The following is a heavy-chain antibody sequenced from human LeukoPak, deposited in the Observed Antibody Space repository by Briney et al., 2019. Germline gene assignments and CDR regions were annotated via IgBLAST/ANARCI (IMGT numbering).Heavy chain of an antibody. CDR1: GFTFSDYY. V-gene: IGHV3-11*04. CDR3: ARELYCSGGSCQGDYFDY. D-gene: IGHD2-15*01. J-gene: IGHJ4*02. Sequence: GGSLRLSCAASGFTFSDYYMSWIRQAPGKGLEWVSYISSSGSTIYYADSVKGRFTISRDNAKNSLYLQMNSLRAEDTAVYYCARELYCSGGSCQGDYFDYWGQGTLVTVSS. CDR2: ISSSGSTI.